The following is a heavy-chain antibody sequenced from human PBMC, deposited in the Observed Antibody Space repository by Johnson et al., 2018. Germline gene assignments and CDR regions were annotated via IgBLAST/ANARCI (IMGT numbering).Heavy chain of an antibody. J-gene: IGHJ5*02. V-gene: IGHV3-33*01. CDR1: GFTFSSYG. D-gene: IGHD3-22*01. CDR2: IWNDGSNS. CDR3: ARDINTRVGP. Sequence: QVQLVESGGGVVQPGRSXRLSCAASGFTFSSYGMHWVRQAPGKGLEWVAVIWNDGSNSYYADSVKGRFTIPRDNSRNTLYLQMKSLRADDTAVYYCARDINTRVGPWGQGTLVTVSS.